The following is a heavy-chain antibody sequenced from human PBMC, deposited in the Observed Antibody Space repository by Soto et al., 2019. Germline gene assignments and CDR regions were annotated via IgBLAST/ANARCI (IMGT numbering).Heavy chain of an antibody. CDR3: ARDPTLLGSTGYIFHX. J-gene: IGHJ4*02. V-gene: IGHV3-30-3*01. Sequence: GGSLRLSFAASGFTFSSCAMHWVRQAPGTGLEWVSVISYDGSNKYYADYVKGRFTISRDNSNNTLYLQMNSLRAEDTAVYYCARDPTLLGSTGYIFHXWGQGTLVTVSX. D-gene: IGHD3-22*01. CDR1: GFTFSSCA. CDR2: ISYDGSNK.